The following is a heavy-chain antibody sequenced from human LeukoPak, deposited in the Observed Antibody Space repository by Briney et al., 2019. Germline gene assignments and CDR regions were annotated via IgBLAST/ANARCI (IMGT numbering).Heavy chain of an antibody. V-gene: IGHV4-59*01. CDR2: IYYSGST. Sequence: SETLSLTCTVSGGSISSYYWSWLRQPPGKGLEWIGYIYYSGSTNYNPSLKSRVTISVDTSKNQFSLKLSSATAADTAVYYCARDRMYDFWSGYSHDAFDIWGQGTLVTVSS. D-gene: IGHD3-3*01. J-gene: IGHJ3*02. CDR1: GGSISSYY. CDR3: ARDRMYDFWSGYSHDAFDI.